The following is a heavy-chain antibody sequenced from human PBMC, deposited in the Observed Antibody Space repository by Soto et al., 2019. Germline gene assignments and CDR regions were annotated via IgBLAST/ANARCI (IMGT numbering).Heavy chain of an antibody. CDR3: ASARRTIHGVVPPGGVDY. Sequence: EVQLVESGGGLVKPGGSLRLSCAASGFTFSSYSMNWVRQAPGKGLEWVSCISSSSSYIYYADSVKGRFTISRDNAKNALSLQINSLRDKDTAVYYCASARRTIHGVVPPGGVDYWGPGTLVNGSS. CDR1: GFTFSSYS. CDR2: ISSSSSYI. J-gene: IGHJ4*02. D-gene: IGHD3-3*01. V-gene: IGHV3-21*01.